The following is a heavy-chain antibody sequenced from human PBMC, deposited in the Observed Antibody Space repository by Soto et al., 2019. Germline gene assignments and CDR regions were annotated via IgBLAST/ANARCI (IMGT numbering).Heavy chain of an antibody. CDR2: ISYDGSNE. J-gene: IGHJ2*01. CDR1: GFTFSTHG. CDR3: AKGSRGSRLNWYFDL. V-gene: IGHV3-30*18. Sequence: VQLVESGGGVVQPGRSLRLSFAASGFTFSTHGMHWVRQAPGKGLEWVTVISYDGSNEYYADPVKGRFTISRDNSEKALYMKKNSLRAEDTVVEYCAKGSRGSRLNWYFDLWGRGTLVTVS. D-gene: IGHD2-15*01.